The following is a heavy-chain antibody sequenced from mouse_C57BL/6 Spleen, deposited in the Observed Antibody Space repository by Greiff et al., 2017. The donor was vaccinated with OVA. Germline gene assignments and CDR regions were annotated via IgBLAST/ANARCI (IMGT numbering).Heavy chain of an antibody. V-gene: IGHV5-16*01. CDR1: GFTFSDYY. CDR3: ARDRPPFDY. CDR2: INYDGSST. Sequence: EVKLMESEGGLVQPGSSMKLSCTASGFTFSDYYMAWVRQVPEKGLEWVANINYDGSSTYYLDSLKSRFIISRDNAKNILYLQMSSLKSEDTATYYCARDRPPFDYWGQGTTLTVSS. J-gene: IGHJ2*01.